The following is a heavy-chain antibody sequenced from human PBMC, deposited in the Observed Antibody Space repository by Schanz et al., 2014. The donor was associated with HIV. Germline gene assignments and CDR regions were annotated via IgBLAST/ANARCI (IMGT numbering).Heavy chain of an antibody. Sequence: VQLVESGGGVVQPGRSLRLSCAASGFTFSSFAMHWVRQAPGKGLEWVSVISGSGGSTYYADSVKGRFTISRDNVKNSLFLQMNSLRAEDTAMYYCARDVGAGANDYWGQGTLVTVSS. J-gene: IGHJ4*02. CDR1: GFTFSSFA. CDR2: ISGSGGST. CDR3: ARDVGAGANDY. D-gene: IGHD1-26*01. V-gene: IGHV3-23*04.